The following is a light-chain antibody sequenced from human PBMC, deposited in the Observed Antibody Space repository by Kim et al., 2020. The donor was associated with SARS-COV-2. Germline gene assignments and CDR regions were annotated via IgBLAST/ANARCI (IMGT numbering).Light chain of an antibody. J-gene: IGKJ5*01. V-gene: IGKV3-20*01. CDR2: GVS. CDR1: QSVSSVN. CDR3: QHYGTSPPT. Sequence: PGERATLSCRASQSVSSVNLAWYQQKPGQAPKLLIYGVSSRATGIPDRFSGSGSGTDFTLTISRLEPEDFAMYYCQHYGTSPPTFGQGTRLE.